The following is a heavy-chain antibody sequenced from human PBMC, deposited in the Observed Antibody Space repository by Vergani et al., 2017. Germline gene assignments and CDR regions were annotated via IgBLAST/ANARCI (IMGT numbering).Heavy chain of an antibody. D-gene: IGHD5-18*01. CDR1: GGSISSGSYY. V-gene: IGHV4-61*02. CDR2: IYTSGST. Sequence: QVQLQESGPGLVKPSQTLSLTCTVSGGSISSGSYYWSWIRQPAGKGLEWIGRIYTSGSTNYNPSLKSRVTISVDTSKNQFSLKLSSVTAADTAVYYCARGGYSYGYSPGYYFDYWGQGTLVTVSS. J-gene: IGHJ4*02. CDR3: ARGGYSYGYSPGYYFDY.